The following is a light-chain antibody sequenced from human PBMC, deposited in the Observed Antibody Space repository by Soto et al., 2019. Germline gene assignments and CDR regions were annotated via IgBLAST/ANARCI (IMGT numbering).Light chain of an antibody. V-gene: IGKV1-39*01. Sequence: DIHMTQSPSSLSASVGDRVTITCRASQSISKYLSWFQQKPGKAPKLLIYATSSLQSGVPSRFSGSGSGTDFTLTISSLQPEDFATYYCQQSDSTPPWTFGLGTKVEIK. CDR2: ATS. J-gene: IGKJ1*01. CDR3: QQSDSTPPWT. CDR1: QSISKY.